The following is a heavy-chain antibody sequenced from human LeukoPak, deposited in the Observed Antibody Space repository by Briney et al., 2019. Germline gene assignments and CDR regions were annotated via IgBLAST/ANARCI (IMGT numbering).Heavy chain of an antibody. D-gene: IGHD2-2*02. CDR3: ASATYCSSTSCYTGGYYYYYMDV. CDR1: GGTFSSYT. CDR2: IIPILGIA. V-gene: IGHV1-69*02. Sequence: ASVKVSCKASGGTFSSYTISWVRQAPGQGLEWMGRIIPILGIANYAQKFQGRVTITADKSTSTAYMELSSLRSEDTALYYCASATYCSSTSCYTGGYYYYYMDVWGKGTTVTVSS. J-gene: IGHJ6*03.